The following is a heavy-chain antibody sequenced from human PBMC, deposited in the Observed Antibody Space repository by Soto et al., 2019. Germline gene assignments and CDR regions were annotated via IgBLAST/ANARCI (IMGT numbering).Heavy chain of an antibody. CDR1: GFTFRGYA. CDR2: ISGSGDST. V-gene: IGHV3-23*01. Sequence: EEQLLESGGGLAQPGGSLRLSCAASGFTFRGYAMSWVRQAPGKGPEWVSGISGSGDSTYHANSVKGRFIISRDNSKNTLYLEINSLRAEDTAVYYCAKAYGASHSPFDCWGQGTLVAVSS. J-gene: IGHJ4*02. CDR3: AKAYGASHSPFDC. D-gene: IGHD2-21*01.